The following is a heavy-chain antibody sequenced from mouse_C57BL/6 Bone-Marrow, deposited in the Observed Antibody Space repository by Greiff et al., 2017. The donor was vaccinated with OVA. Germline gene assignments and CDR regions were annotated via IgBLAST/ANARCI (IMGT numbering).Heavy chain of an antibody. CDR3: ARSGWLPFDY. CDR2: INPSSGYT. CDR1: GYTFTSYT. J-gene: IGHJ2*01. V-gene: IGHV1-4*01. D-gene: IGHD2-3*01. Sequence: VKLMESGAELARPGASVKMSCKASGYTFTSYTMHWVKQRPGQGLEWIGYINPSSGYTKYNQKFKDKATLTADKSSSTAYMQLSSLTSEDSAVYYCARSGWLPFDYWGQGTTLTVSS.